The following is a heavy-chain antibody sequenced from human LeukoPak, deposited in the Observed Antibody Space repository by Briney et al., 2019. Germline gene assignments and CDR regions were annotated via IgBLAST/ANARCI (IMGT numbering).Heavy chain of an antibody. CDR3: AKASWVSTADAVL. Sequence: GGSLTLSCAASGFTFNSYAMSWVSQAPARGLEWVGSIRGGGETFYAESVKGRFTLSRDDPRNSVNLHLNNLRVEDTAVYYCAKASWVSTADAVLWGQGTVVTVS. V-gene: IGHV3-23*01. D-gene: IGHD3-10*01. J-gene: IGHJ4*02. CDR1: GFTFNSYA. CDR2: IRGGGET.